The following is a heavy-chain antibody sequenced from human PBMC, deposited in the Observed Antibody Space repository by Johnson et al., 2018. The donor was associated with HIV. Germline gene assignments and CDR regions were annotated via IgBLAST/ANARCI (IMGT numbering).Heavy chain of an antibody. CDR2: IWYDGSNK. D-gene: IGHD6-25*01. CDR1: GFTFSNYG. V-gene: IGHV3-33*06. Sequence: QLVESGGGVVQPGRSLRLSCAASGFTFSNYGMHWVRQAPGKGLEWVAVIWYDGSNKYYADSVKGRFPMSRDNSKHTLYLQMNSLGAEDTAVYYCAKDTEIAARDDALDIWGLGTMVTVSS. J-gene: IGHJ3*02. CDR3: AKDTEIAARDDALDI.